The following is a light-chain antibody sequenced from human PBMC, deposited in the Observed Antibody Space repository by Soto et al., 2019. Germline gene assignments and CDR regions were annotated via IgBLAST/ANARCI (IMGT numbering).Light chain of an antibody. CDR2: GAS. J-gene: IGKJ1*01. CDR3: QYYGNSPLT. V-gene: IGKV3-20*01. Sequence: EIVLTQSPGTLSLSPGERATLSCRASQSVSSSYLAWYQQKPGQAPRLLISGASSRATGIPDRFTGGGSGTDFTLTISRLEPEDFAVYYCQYYGNSPLTFGQGTKVDI. CDR1: QSVSSSY.